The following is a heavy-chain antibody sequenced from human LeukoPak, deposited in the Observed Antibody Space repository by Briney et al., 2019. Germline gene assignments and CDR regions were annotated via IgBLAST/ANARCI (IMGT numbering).Heavy chain of an antibody. Sequence: SETLSLTCAVYGGSFSGYYWSWIRQPPGKGLEWIGEINHSGSTNYNPSLKSRVTISVDTSKNQFSLKLSSVTAADTAVYYCAREAPTTVVTPGAFDIWGQGTMVTVSS. CDR3: AREAPTTVVTPGAFDI. D-gene: IGHD4-23*01. CDR2: INHSGST. CDR1: GGSFSGYY. V-gene: IGHV4-34*01. J-gene: IGHJ3*02.